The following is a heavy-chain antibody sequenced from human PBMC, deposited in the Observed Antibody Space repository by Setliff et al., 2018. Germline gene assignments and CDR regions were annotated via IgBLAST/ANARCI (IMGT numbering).Heavy chain of an antibody. D-gene: IGHD3-10*01. J-gene: IGHJ3*02. V-gene: IGHV3-23*01. CDR3: VKDSSGRDAFDI. CDR2: ISGGATRT. CDR1: GFTFTSYA. Sequence: PGGSLRLSCSASGFTFTSYAMSWVRQAPGKGLEWVSAISGGATRTYYADSVKGRFTISRDNSKSTLYLQMNSLRAEDTAVYYCVKDSSGRDAFDIWGQGTLVTVSS.